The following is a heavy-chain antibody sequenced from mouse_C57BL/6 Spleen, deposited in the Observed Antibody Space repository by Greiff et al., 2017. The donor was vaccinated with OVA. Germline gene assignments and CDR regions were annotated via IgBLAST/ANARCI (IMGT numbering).Heavy chain of an antibody. CDR1: GFTFSSYG. CDR2: ISSGGSYT. Sequence: EVQLVESGGDLVKPGGSLKLSCAASGFTFSSYGMSWVRQTPDKRLEWVATISSGGSYTYYPDSVKGRFTISRDNAKNTLYLQMSSLKSEDTAMYYCARQGYSNFDYWGQGTTRTVSS. J-gene: IGHJ2*01. D-gene: IGHD2-12*01. CDR3: ARQGYSNFDY. V-gene: IGHV5-6*01.